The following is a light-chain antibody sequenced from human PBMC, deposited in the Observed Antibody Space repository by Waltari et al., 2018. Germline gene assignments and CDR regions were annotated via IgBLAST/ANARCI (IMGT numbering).Light chain of an antibody. Sequence: DVVLTQSPDSLAVSLGERATVTSRSLQSLLHYSTGKNYLAWYQQRQGQPPKLLISWASTRESGVPDRFSGSGSGTDFTLTINNLQPEDVAVYYCQQYYRSRSFGQGTKVEIK. CDR3: QQYYRSRS. CDR2: WAS. V-gene: IGKV4-1*01. J-gene: IGKJ1*01. CDR1: QSLLHYSTGKNY.